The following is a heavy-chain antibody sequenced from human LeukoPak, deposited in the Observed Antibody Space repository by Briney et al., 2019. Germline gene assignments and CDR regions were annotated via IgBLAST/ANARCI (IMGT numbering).Heavy chain of an antibody. J-gene: IGHJ5*02. V-gene: IGHV4-4*07. CDR1: GGSISSYY. CDR3: ARDRPPYSNYVGWFDP. D-gene: IGHD4-11*01. Sequence: SETLSLTCTVSGGSISSYYWSWLRQPAGKGLEWIGRIYTSGSTYYNPSLKSRVTISVDTSKNQFSLKLSSVTAADTAVYYCARDRPPYSNYVGWFDPWGQGTLVTVSS. CDR2: IYTSGST.